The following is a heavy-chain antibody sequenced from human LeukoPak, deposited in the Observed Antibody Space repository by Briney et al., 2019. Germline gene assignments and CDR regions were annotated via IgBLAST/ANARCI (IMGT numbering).Heavy chain of an antibody. V-gene: IGHV3-21*01. J-gene: IGHJ4*02. CDR3: ARASVYGDVFVY. CDR1: GFTFSSYS. Sequence: GGSLRLSCAASGFTFSSYSMNWVRQAPGKGLEWVSSISSSSSYIYYADSVKGRFTISRDNAKNSLYLQMNSLRAEDTAVYYYARASVYGDVFVYWGQGTLVTVSS. D-gene: IGHD5/OR15-5a*01. CDR2: ISSSSSYI.